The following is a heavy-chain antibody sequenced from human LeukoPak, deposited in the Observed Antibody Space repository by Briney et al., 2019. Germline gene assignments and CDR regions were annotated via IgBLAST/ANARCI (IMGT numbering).Heavy chain of an antibody. CDR3: ARGAQDYYGDYSWYFDL. V-gene: IGHV4-39*07. J-gene: IGHJ2*01. CDR1: GGSISTSSYY. Sequence: SETLSLTCTVSGGSISTSSYYWGWIRQPPGKGLEWIGIIYYTGSTYHNPSLKSRVTISVDTSKNQFSLKLSSVTAADTAVYYCARGAQDYYGDYSWYFDLWGRGTLVTVSS. CDR2: IYYTGST. D-gene: IGHD4-17*01.